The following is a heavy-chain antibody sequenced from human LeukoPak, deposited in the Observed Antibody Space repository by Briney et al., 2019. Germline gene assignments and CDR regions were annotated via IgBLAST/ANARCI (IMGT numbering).Heavy chain of an antibody. CDR1: GFTFNNYA. CDR3: AKDRSVLMVYSWDY. V-gene: IGHV3-23*01. CDR2: ISGSGGST. D-gene: IGHD2-8*01. J-gene: IGHJ4*02. Sequence: PGGSLRLSCAASGFTFNNYAMSWVRQAPGKGLEWVSVISGSGGSTYYADSVKGRFTISRDNSKNTLYLEMNSLRAEDTAVYYCAKDRSVLMVYSWDYWGQGALVTVSS.